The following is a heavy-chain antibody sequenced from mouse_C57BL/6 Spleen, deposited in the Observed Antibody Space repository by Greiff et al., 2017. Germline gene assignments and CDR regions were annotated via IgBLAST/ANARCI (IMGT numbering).Heavy chain of an antibody. Sequence: VQLQQSGAELVMTGASVKLSCQASGYTFTSYWLHWVKQRPGQGLEWIGEIDPSDSYTNYNQKFKGKSKLTVDKSSSTAYMQLSSLTSEDSAVYDCARGLGDSRDYWGQGTSGTVSS. CDR1: GYTFTSYW. CDR3: ARGLGDSRDY. J-gene: IGHJ4*01. D-gene: IGHD4-1*01. CDR2: IDPSDSYT. V-gene: IGHV1-69*01.